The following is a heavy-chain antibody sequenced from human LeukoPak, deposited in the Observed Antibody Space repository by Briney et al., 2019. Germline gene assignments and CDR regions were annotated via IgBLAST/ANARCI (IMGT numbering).Heavy chain of an antibody. CDR2: ISGSVYTA. V-gene: IGHV3-23*01. J-gene: IGHJ4*02. Sequence: PGGSLRLSCAASGFTFSTYAMSWVRQAPGKGLEWVSSISGSVYTAYYADSVKGRFTISRDNSKNTLYLQMNSLRAEDTAVYYCAREVLRFLEWSPPSFDYWGQGTLVTVSS. CDR3: AREVLRFLEWSPPSFDY. D-gene: IGHD3-3*01. CDR1: GFTFSTYA.